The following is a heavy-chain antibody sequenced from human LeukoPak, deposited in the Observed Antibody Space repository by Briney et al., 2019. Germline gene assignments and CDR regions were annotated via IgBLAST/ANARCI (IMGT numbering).Heavy chain of an antibody. J-gene: IGHJ4*02. CDR3: AKDGQDIVVVVAATYFDY. CDR1: GFTFSSYG. V-gene: IGHV3-30*18. CDR2: ISYDGSNK. Sequence: PGGSLRLSCAASGFTFSSYGMHWVRQAPGKGLEWVAVISYDGSNKYYADSVKGRFPISRDNSKNTLNLQMNSLRAEDTAVYYCAKDGQDIVVVVAATYFDYWGQGTLVTVSS. D-gene: IGHD2-15*01.